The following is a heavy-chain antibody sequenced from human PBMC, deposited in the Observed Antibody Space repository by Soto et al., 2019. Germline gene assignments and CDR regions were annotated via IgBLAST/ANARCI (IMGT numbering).Heavy chain of an antibody. CDR3: ASPLRWSGYYIAFDY. J-gene: IGHJ4*02. CDR2: IIPIFDTI. D-gene: IGHD3-3*01. CDR1: GATFSSFA. Sequence: QVQLLQSGAEVKKPGSSVKVSCKASGATFSSFAFSWVRQAPGQGLEWMGVIIPIFDTIKFAQKFQGRLTLTADESTGTAYMELDRLTSEDTAVYYCASPLRWSGYYIAFDYWRQGTLVIVSS. V-gene: IGHV1-69*01.